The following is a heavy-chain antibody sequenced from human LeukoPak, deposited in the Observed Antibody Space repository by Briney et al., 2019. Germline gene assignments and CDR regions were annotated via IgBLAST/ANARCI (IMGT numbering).Heavy chain of an antibody. D-gene: IGHD4-11*01. CDR1: GFTFSSYA. J-gene: IGHJ4*02. Sequence: GGSLRLSCAASGFTFSSYAMHWVRQAPGKGLEWVAVISYDGSNKYYADSVKGRFTISRDNSKNTLYLQMNSLRAEDTAVYYCAKAYSSNYVEHYFDYWGQGTLVTVSS. CDR2: ISYDGSNK. V-gene: IGHV3-30-3*01. CDR3: AKAYSSNYVEHYFDY.